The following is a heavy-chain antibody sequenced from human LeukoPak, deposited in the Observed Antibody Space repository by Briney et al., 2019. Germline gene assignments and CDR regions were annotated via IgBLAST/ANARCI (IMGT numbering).Heavy chain of an antibody. D-gene: IGHD3-9*01. CDR2: ISAYNGNT. CDR3: ARDRYYDILTGYFNYGMDV. V-gene: IGHV1-18*01. Sequence: ASVKVSCKASGYTFTSYGISWVRQAPGQGLEWTGWISAYNGNTNYAQKLQGRVTMTTDTSTSTAYMELRSLRSDDTAVYYCARDRYYDILTGYFNYGMDVWGQGTTVTVSS. CDR1: GYTFTSYG. J-gene: IGHJ6*02.